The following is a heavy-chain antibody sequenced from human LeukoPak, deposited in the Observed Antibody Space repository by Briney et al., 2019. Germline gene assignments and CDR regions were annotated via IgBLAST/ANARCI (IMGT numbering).Heavy chain of an antibody. CDR3: AREDWYFDL. J-gene: IGHJ2*01. V-gene: IGHV4-34*01. Sequence: PSETLSLPCAVYGGSFNDYYWSWIRQPPGKGLEWIGEINDSGSTNYSPSLRSRVTISLDTSKNQFSLKLTSVTAADTAVYYCAREDWYFDLWGRGTLVTVSS. CDR1: GGSFNDYY. CDR2: INDSGST.